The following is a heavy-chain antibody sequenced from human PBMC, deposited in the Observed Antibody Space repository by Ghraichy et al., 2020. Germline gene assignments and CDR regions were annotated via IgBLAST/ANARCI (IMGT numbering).Heavy chain of an antibody. Sequence: GSLRLSCTVSGGSITSGSSGSHYWDWIRQPPGKGLEWIGSIHYNGNTYYKSSLKSRVTISVDTSKKQFSLKLSSVTAADTAVYYCARHDWAYCGGDCYRNWFDPWGQGTLVTVSS. J-gene: IGHJ5*02. CDR1: GGSITSGSSGSHY. V-gene: IGHV4-39*01. D-gene: IGHD2-21*02. CDR2: IHYNGNT. CDR3: ARHDWAYCGGDCYRNWFDP.